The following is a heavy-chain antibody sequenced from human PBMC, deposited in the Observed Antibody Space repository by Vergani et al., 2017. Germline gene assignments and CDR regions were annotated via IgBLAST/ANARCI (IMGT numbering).Heavy chain of an antibody. J-gene: IGHJ4*02. CDR3: ARVGFPRSHDY. D-gene: IGHD3-10*01. CDR1: GFTFSSYS. Sequence: EVQLVESGGGLVQPGGSLRLSCAASGFTFSSYSMNWVRQAPGKGLEWVSYISSSSSTIYYADSVKGRFTISRDNAKNSLYPQMNSLRAEDTAVYYCARVGFPRSHDYWGQGTLVTVSS. V-gene: IGHV3-48*01. CDR2: ISSSSSTI.